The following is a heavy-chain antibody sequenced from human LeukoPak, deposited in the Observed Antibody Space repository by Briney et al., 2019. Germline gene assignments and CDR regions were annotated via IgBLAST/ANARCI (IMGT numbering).Heavy chain of an antibody. CDR3: AKDLSPGAFDI. CDR2: ISGSGGST. CDR1: GFIFSNYG. Sequence: GGSLRLSCAASGFIFSNYGMNWVRQAPGKGLEWVSAISGSGGSTYYADSVKGRFTISRDNSKNTLYLQMNSLRAEDTAVYYCAKDLSPGAFDIWGQGTMVTVSS. V-gene: IGHV3-23*01. J-gene: IGHJ3*02. D-gene: IGHD1-14*01.